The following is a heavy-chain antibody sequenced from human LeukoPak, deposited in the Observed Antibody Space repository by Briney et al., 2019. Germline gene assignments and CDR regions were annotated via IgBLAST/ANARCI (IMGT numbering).Heavy chain of an antibody. J-gene: IGHJ4*02. CDR3: ASSERYSSSCYGPVDY. D-gene: IGHD6-13*01. V-gene: IGHV3-30*03. CDR1: GFTFSSYG. Sequence: PGGSLRLSCAASGFTFSSYGMHWVRQAPGKGLEWVAVISYDGSNKYYADSVKGRFTISRDNANNSLYLQMNSLRAEDTAVYYCASSERYSSSCYGPVDYWGQGTLVTVSS. CDR2: ISYDGSNK.